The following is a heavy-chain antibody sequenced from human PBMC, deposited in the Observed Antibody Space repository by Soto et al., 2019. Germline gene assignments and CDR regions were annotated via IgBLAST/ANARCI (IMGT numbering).Heavy chain of an antibody. Sequence: GGSLRLSCAASGFTFSSYSMNWVRQAPGKGLEWVSYISSSSSTIYYADSVKGRFTISRDNAKNSLYLQMNSLRAEDTAVYYCARDRQWLGGGAFDIWGQGTMVTVSS. CDR2: ISSSSSTI. J-gene: IGHJ3*02. V-gene: IGHV3-48*01. CDR1: GFTFSSYS. D-gene: IGHD6-19*01. CDR3: ARDRQWLGGGAFDI.